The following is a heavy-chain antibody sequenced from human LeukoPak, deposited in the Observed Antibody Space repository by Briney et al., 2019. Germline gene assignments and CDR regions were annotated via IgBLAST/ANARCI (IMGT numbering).Heavy chain of an antibody. J-gene: IGHJ4*02. D-gene: IGHD3-22*01. CDR3: AIDSSGYYYRFAY. CDR2: IIPIFGTA. CDR1: GGTFSSYA. V-gene: IGHV1-69*05. Sequence: GASVKVSCKASGGTFSSYAISWVREAPGQGLEWMGGIIPIFGTANYAQKFQGRVTITTDESTSTAYMELSSLRSEDPAVYYCAIDSSGYYYRFAYWGQGTLVTVSS.